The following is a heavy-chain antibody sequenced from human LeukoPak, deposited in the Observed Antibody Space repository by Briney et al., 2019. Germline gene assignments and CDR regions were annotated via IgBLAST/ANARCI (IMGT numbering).Heavy chain of an antibody. CDR1: GGSISSGGYY. J-gene: IGHJ5*02. Sequence: SETLSLTCTVSGGSISSGGYYWSWIRQPPGKGLEWIGYIYHSGSTYYNPSLKSRVTISVDTSKNQFSLKLSSVTAADTAVYYCARSYDNWFDPWGQGTLVTVSS. CDR3: ARSYDNWFDP. CDR2: IYHSGST. D-gene: IGHD5-12*01. V-gene: IGHV4-30-2*01.